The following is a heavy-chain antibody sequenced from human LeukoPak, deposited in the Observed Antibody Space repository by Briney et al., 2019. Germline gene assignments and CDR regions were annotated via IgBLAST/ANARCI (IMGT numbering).Heavy chain of an antibody. Sequence: NPSETLSLTCTVSGGSISRYYWSWIRQPPEKGLEWIGYIYYSGSTNYNPSLKSRVTMSIDTSKNQFSLELSSVTAADTAVYYCAKGLKTTVGPYMGYHYYMDVWGKGTTVTVSS. D-gene: IGHD1-1*01. J-gene: IGHJ6*03. CDR1: GGSISRYY. CDR2: IYYSGST. V-gene: IGHV4-59*08. CDR3: AKGLKTTVGPYMGYHYYMDV.